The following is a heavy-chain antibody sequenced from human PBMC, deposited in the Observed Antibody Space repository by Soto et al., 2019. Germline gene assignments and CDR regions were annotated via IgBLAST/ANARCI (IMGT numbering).Heavy chain of an antibody. CDR3: AKYQDYDYVWGSPGDWFDP. CDR1: GFTFSIYA. V-gene: IGHV3-23*01. D-gene: IGHD3-16*01. Sequence: RGSLLLSCASSGFTFSIYAMSWVRQAPGNGLEWVSAISSSGGSTYYGDSVKGRFTIPRDNSRDTLYLQMNSLRAEDTAVYECAKYQDYDYVWGSPGDWFDPWGQGTMVTVSS. CDR2: ISSSGGST. J-gene: IGHJ5*02.